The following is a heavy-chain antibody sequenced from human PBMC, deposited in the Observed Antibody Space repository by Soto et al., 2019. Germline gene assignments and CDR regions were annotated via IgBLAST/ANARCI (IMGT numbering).Heavy chain of an antibody. Sequence: SETLSLTCTVSGGSISSSSYYWGWIRQPPGKGLEWIGSIYYSGSTYYNPSLKSRVTISVDTSKNQFSLKLSSVTAADTAVYYCARPFITMVRGAEEENWFDPWGQGTLVTVSS. CDR3: ARPFITMVRGAEEENWFDP. V-gene: IGHV4-39*01. CDR1: GGSISSSSYY. D-gene: IGHD3-10*01. CDR2: IYYSGST. J-gene: IGHJ5*02.